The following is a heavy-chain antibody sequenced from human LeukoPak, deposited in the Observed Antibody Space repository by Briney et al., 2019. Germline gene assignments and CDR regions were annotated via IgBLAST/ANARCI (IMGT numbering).Heavy chain of an antibody. CDR3: ARAYYYDSSGYSSYWYFDL. J-gene: IGHJ2*01. Sequence: SETLSLTCTVSGGSISSYYWSWIRQPPGKGLEWIGYIYYSGSTNYNPSLKSRVTISVDTSKNQFSLRLSSVTAADTAVYYCARAYYYDSSGYSSYWYFDLRGRGTLVTVSS. V-gene: IGHV4-59*01. CDR2: IYYSGST. D-gene: IGHD3-22*01. CDR1: GGSISSYY.